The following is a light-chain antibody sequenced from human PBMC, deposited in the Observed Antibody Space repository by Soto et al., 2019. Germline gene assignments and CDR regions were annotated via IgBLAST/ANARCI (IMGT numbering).Light chain of an antibody. CDR2: GAS. CDR3: QQYASSPRT. Sequence: EIVLTQSPGTLSLSPGERATLFCRASQSFTTSQLAWYQQRPGQAPRVLIFGASRRATGIPDRFSGSGSGTDFTLTISRPEPEDSAVYYCQQYASSPRTFGQGTTVEIK. CDR1: QSFTTSQ. V-gene: IGKV3-20*01. J-gene: IGKJ1*01.